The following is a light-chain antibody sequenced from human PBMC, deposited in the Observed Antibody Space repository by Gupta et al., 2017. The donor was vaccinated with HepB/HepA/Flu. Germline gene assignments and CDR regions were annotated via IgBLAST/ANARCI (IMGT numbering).Light chain of an antibody. CDR3: QSYDTSLSGVV. CDR1: RSNIGAGYD. CDR2: DDS. J-gene: IGLJ2*01. Sequence: QSVLTQPPSVSGAPGQTVTIPCTGSRSNIGAGYDVHWYQHLPGTAPKLLTYDDSNRPSGVPDRFSGSKSGTSASLAITGLQADDEADYYCQSYDTSLSGVVFGGGTKLTVL. V-gene: IGLV1-40*01.